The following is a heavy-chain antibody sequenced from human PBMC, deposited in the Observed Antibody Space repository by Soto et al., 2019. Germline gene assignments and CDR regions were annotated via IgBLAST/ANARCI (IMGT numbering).Heavy chain of an antibody. CDR3: ARERTGTTSMDV. Sequence: QVQLVQSGAEVKKPGASVKVSCKASGYTFTSYDINWVRQATGQGLEWMGWMNPNSGNTGYAQKFQGRVTMTRNTSINTAYMELSRLRSEDPAVYYCARERTGTTSMDVWGQGTTVTVSS. V-gene: IGHV1-8*01. CDR1: GYTFTSYD. J-gene: IGHJ6*01. CDR2: MNPNSGNT. D-gene: IGHD1-1*01.